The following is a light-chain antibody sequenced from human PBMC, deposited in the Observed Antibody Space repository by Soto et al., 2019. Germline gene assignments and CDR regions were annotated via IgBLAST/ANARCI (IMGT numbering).Light chain of an antibody. CDR2: AVT. Sequence: QSALTQPHSVSGSPGQSVTISCTGTSSDVGDYNYVSWYQQHPGKAPKFMIYAVTKRPSGVPDRFSGSKSGNTASLTISGLQAEDEADYYCCSYAGRYTWVFGGGTKLTVL. J-gene: IGLJ3*02. CDR3: CSYAGRYTWV. CDR1: SSDVGDYNY. V-gene: IGLV2-11*01.